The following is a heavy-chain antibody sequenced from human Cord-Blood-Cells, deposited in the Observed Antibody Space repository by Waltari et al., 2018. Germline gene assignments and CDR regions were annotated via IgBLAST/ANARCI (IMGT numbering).Heavy chain of an antibody. CDR3: ARTLTGESYYYYMDV. CDR2: NDGDDDK. V-gene: IGHV2-70*04. J-gene: IGHJ6*03. Sequence: QVTLKESGPALVKPTQTLTLTCTFSGFSLSTSGMRVSWIRQPPGKALEWLARNDGDDDKFYSTSLKTRLTISKDTSKNQVVRTMTNMDPVDTATYYCARTLTGESYYYYMDVWGKGTTVTVSS. D-gene: IGHD7-27*01. CDR1: GFSLSTSGMR.